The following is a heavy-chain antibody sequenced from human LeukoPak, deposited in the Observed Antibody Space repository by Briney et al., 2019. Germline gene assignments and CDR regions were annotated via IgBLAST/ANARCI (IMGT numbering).Heavy chain of an antibody. J-gene: IGHJ6*02. V-gene: IGHV1-69*13. CDR2: IIPIFGTA. CDR3: ARTLDCSSTSCYTEPNYYYYGMDV. D-gene: IGHD2-2*02. CDR1: GGTFSSYA. Sequence: GASVKVSCKASGGTFSSYAISWVRQAPGQGLEWMGGIIPIFGTANYAQKFQGRVTITADESTSTAYTELSSLRSEDTAVYYCARTLDCSSTSCYTEPNYYYYGMDVWGQGTTVTVSS.